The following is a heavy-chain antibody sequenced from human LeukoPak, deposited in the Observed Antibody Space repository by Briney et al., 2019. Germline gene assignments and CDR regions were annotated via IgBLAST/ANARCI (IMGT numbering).Heavy chain of an antibody. CDR3: AKDRCSSSTCREAFEI. Sequence: PGGSLRLSCAVSGFTFSRYGMHWIRQAPGKGMEWVAFIWYDGKNDQEYAESVKGRFTISRDNSKNILYLQMNSLRTEDTAMYYCAKDRCSSSTCREAFEIWGQGTLVTVSS. CDR2: IWYDGKNDQ. CDR1: GFTFSRYG. V-gene: IGHV3-30*02. D-gene: IGHD2-2*01. J-gene: IGHJ3*02.